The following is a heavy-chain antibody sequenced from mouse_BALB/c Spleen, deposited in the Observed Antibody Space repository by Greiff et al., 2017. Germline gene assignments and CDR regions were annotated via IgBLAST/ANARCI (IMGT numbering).Heavy chain of an antibody. CDR3: ARGYYYGSSYAMDY. CDR1: GFTFSSFG. D-gene: IGHD1-1*01. CDR2: ISSGSSTI. J-gene: IGHJ4*01. Sequence: EVHLVESGGGLVQPGGSRKLSCAASGFTFSSFGMHWVRQAPEKGLEWVAYISSGSSTIYYADTVKGRFTISRDNPKNTLFLQMTSLRSEDTAMYYCARGYYYGSSYAMDYWGQGTSVTVSS. V-gene: IGHV5-17*02.